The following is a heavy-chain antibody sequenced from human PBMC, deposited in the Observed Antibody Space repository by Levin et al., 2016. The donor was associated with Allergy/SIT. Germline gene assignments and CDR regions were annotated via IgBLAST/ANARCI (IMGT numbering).Heavy chain of an antibody. J-gene: IGHJ6*02. CDR3: ARLRIFYPLYYYYGMDV. V-gene: IGHV4-34*01. CDR2: INHSGST. CDR1: GGSFSGYY. D-gene: IGHD2-8*01. Sequence: SETLSLTCAVYGGSFSGYYWSWIRQPPGKGLEWIGEINHSGSTNYNPSLKSRVTISVDTSKNQFSLKLSSVTAADTAVYYCARLRIFYPLYYYYGMDVWGQGTTVTVSS.